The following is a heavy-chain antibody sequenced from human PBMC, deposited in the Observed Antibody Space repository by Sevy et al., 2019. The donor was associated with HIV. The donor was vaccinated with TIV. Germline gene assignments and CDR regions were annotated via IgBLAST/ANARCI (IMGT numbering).Heavy chain of an antibody. J-gene: IGHJ4*02. D-gene: IGHD6-19*01. Sequence: SETLSLTCTVSGASISSSGYYWGWIRQPPGKGLEWIASIRYGGSTFYNPSLKSRVTISADTSNNHFSLKLNSVTAADTAIYYCAGPMLTYNSGWSYYDYWGQGTVVTVSS. CDR2: IRYGGST. V-gene: IGHV4-39*01. CDR3: AGPMLTYNSGWSYYDY. CDR1: GASISSSGYY.